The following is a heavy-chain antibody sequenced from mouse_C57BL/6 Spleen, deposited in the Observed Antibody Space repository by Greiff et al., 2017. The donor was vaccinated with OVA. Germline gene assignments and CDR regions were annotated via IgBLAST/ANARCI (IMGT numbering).Heavy chain of an antibody. V-gene: IGHV1-52*01. Sequence: QVQLQQPGAELVRPGSSVKLSCKASGYTFTSYWMHWVKQRPIQGLEWIGNIDPSDSETHYNQKFKDKATLTVDKSSSTAYMQLSSLTSEDSAVYYCARPSYGSSYWNFDVWGTGTTVTVSS. J-gene: IGHJ1*03. D-gene: IGHD1-1*01. CDR2: IDPSDSET. CDR1: GYTFTSYW. CDR3: ARPSYGSSYWNFDV.